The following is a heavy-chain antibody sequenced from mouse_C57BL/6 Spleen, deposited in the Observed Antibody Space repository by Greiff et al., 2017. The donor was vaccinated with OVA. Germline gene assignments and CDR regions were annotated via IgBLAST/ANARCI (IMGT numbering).Heavy chain of an antibody. J-gene: IGHJ4*01. CDR2: INYDGSST. CDR3: AKIYEGAMDY. D-gene: IGHD1-1*01. V-gene: IGHV5-16*01. CDR1: GFTFSDYY. Sequence: DVQLQESEGGLVQPGSSMKLSCTASGFTFSDYYMAWVRQVPEKGLEWVANINYDGSSTYYLDSLKSRFIISRDNAKNILYLQMSSLKSEDTATYYCAKIYEGAMDYWGQGTSVTVSS.